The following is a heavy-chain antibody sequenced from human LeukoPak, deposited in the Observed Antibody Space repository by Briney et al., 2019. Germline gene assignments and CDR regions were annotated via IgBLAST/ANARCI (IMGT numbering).Heavy chain of an antibody. Sequence: SETLSLTCTVSGGSISSSSYYWGWIRQPPGKGLEWIGSIYYSGSTYYNPSLKSRVTMSVDTSKNQFSLKLSSLTAADTAVYYCARDSSSWYRGFDYWGQGTLVTVSS. CDR2: IYYSGST. J-gene: IGHJ4*02. V-gene: IGHV4-39*02. D-gene: IGHD6-13*01. CDR1: GGSISSSSYY. CDR3: ARDSSSWYRGFDY.